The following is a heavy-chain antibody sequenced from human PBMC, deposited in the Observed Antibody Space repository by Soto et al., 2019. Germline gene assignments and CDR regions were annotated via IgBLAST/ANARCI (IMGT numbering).Heavy chain of an antibody. D-gene: IGHD2-8*02. V-gene: IGHV3-7*03. Sequence: GGSLRLSCEVSGFIFSMYAMSWVRQTPGKGLEWVAKIPQDGVDGHYADAVKGRFTISRDNGKNSLYLQMNNLRAEDTAVYYCARDHLILTAHDFFYGSDVWGRGATVTVSS. CDR2: IPQDGVDG. J-gene: IGHJ6*02. CDR3: ARDHLILTAHDFFYGSDV. CDR1: GFIFSMYA.